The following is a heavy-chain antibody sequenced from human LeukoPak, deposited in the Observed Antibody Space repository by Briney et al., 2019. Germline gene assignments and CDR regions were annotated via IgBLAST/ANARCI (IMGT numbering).Heavy chain of an antibody. V-gene: IGHV3-21*01. Sequence: PGGSLRLSCAASGFTFSSYSMTWVRQAPGKGLEWVSSISSSSSYIYYADSVKGRFTISRDNAKNSLYLQMNSLRAEDTAVYYCARASGGYCSSTSCLQPFYYYYGMDVWGQGTTVTVSS. CDR3: ARASGGYCSSTSCLQPFYYYYGMDV. D-gene: IGHD2-2*03. CDR1: GFTFSSYS. J-gene: IGHJ6*02. CDR2: ISSSSSYI.